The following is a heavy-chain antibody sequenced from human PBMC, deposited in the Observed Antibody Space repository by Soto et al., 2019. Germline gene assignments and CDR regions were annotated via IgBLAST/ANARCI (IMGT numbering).Heavy chain of an antibody. CDR3: ARGSTVTTPFDN. CDR1: GGTFSSYA. Sequence: QVQLVQSGAEVKMPGSSVKVSCKTSGGTFSSYAISWVRQAPGQGLEWMGGIIPIFGTANYAQKFQGRVTITADESTSTAYMELSSVRSEDTSVYYCARGSTVTTPFDNWGQGTLVSVSS. CDR2: IIPIFGTA. J-gene: IGHJ4*02. D-gene: IGHD4-17*01. V-gene: IGHV1-69*01.